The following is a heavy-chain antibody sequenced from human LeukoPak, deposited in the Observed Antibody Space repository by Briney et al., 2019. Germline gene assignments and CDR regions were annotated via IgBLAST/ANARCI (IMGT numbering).Heavy chain of an antibody. CDR3: AKQLGYCSDGSCYFPY. Sequence: GGSLRLSCAASGFTFSSSAMSWVRQAPGKGLEWVSAISNNGGYTYYADSVQGRFTISRDNSKNTLCLQMNSLRAEDTAVYYCAKQLGYCSDGSCYFPYWGQGTRVTVSS. J-gene: IGHJ4*02. CDR1: GFTFSSSA. V-gene: IGHV3-23*01. CDR2: ISNNGGYT. D-gene: IGHD2-15*01.